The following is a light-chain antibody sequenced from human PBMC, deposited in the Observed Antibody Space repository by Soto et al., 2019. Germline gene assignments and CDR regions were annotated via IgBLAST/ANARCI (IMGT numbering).Light chain of an antibody. CDR2: YDS. V-gene: IGLV3-21*04. Sequence: SYELTQPPSVSVAPGKTARITCGGNNIGSKSVHWYQQKPGQAPVLVIYYDSDRPSGIPERFSGSNSGNTATLTISRVEAGDEADYYCQVWDSSKDVVFGGWTQLTVL. CDR3: QVWDSSKDVV. J-gene: IGLJ2*01. CDR1: NIGSKS.